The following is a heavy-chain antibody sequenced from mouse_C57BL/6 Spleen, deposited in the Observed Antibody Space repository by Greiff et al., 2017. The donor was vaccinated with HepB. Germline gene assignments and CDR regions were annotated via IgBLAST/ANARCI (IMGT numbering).Heavy chain of an antibody. V-gene: IGHV1-20*01. CDR2: INPYNGDT. CDR1: GYSFTGYF. CDR3: ARDGSSYFDV. D-gene: IGHD1-1*01. Sequence: VQLQQSGPELVKPGDSVKISCKASGYSFTGYFMNWVMQSHGKSLEWIGRINPYNGDTFYNQKFKGKATLTVDKSSSTAHMELRSLTSEDSTVYYCARDGSSYFDVWGTGTTVTVSS. J-gene: IGHJ1*03.